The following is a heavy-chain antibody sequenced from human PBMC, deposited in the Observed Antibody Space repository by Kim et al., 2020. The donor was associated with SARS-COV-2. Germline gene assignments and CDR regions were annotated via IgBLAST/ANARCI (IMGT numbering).Heavy chain of an antibody. V-gene: IGHV1-69*04. CDR1: GGTFSSYA. CDR2: IIPILGIA. Sequence: SVKVSCKASGGTFSSYAISWVRQAPGQGLEWMGRIIPILGIANYAQKFQGRVTITADKSTSTAYMELSSLRSEDTAVYYCARRNRDIAARGPLGPSYYYYYMDVWGKGTTVTVSS. CDR3: ARRNRDIAARGPLGPSYYYYYMDV. J-gene: IGHJ6*03. D-gene: IGHD6-6*01.